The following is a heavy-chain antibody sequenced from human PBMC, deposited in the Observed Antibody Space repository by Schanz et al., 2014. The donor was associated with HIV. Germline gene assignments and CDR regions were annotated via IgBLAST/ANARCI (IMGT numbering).Heavy chain of an antibody. D-gene: IGHD6-19*01. J-gene: IGHJ4*02. CDR1: GFTLSGSG. CDR2: ISDSGHTI. Sequence: VQLVESGGGVVQPGRSLRLSCAASGFTLSGSGMNWVRQTPGKGLEWLSYISDSGHTIVYADSVKGRFTISRDNSKNTLYFQMNSLRAEDTAIYYCAKTSYGWYFDYWGQGTLVTVSS. CDR3: AKTSYGWYFDY. V-gene: IGHV3-48*01.